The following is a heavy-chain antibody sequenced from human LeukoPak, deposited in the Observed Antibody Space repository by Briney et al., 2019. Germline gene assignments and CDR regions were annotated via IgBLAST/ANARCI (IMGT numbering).Heavy chain of an antibody. CDR1: GFTFSNYW. J-gene: IGHJ4*02. CDR2: IKQDGSEK. Sequence: GGSLRLSCAASGFTFSNYWMTWVRQTPGQGLEWVASIKQDGSEKYYVDSVKGRFTISRDNAKNSLYLQMNSLRAEDTAVYYCASRNYHGSPLPFDFWGQGTLVTVSS. V-gene: IGHV3-7*01. D-gene: IGHD1-7*01. CDR3: ASRNYHGSPLPFDF.